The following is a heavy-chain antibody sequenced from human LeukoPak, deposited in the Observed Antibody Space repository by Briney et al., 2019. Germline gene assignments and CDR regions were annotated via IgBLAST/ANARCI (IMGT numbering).Heavy chain of an antibody. J-gene: IGHJ4*02. CDR1: GFTFSSYA. CDR2: ISYDGSNK. Sequence: PGGSLRLSCPASGFTFSSYAMHWVRQAPGKGLDWVAVISYDGSNKYYADSVKGRFTISRDNSKNALYLQMNSLRAEDTAVYYCARGYYSFDYWGQGALVTVSS. D-gene: IGHD3-10*01. CDR3: ARGYYSFDY. V-gene: IGHV3-30*04.